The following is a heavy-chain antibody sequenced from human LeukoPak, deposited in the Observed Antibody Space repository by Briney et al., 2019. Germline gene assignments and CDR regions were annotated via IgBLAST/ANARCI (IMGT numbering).Heavy chain of an antibody. CDR1: GFTFSSYW. CDR3: ARGSGYSYGDDAFDI. J-gene: IGHJ3*02. CDR2: IKQDGSKK. Sequence: GGSLRLSCAASGFTFSSYWMSWVRQAPGKGLEWVANIKQDGSKKYYVDSVKGRFTISSDNAKNSLYLQMNSLRAEDTAVYYCARGSGYSYGDDAFDIWGQGTMVTVSS. D-gene: IGHD5-18*01. V-gene: IGHV3-7*04.